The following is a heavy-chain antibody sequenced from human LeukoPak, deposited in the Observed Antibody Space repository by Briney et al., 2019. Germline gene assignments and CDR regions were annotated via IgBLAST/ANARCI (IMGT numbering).Heavy chain of an antibody. CDR2: IYYSGST. D-gene: IGHD3-16*01. J-gene: IGHJ4*02. CDR3: ARGDVDSPDY. Sequence: PSETLSLTCTVSGGSISSGSYYWSWIRQPPGKGLEWIGYIYYSGSTNYNPSLKSRVTISVDTSKNQFSLKLSSVTAADTAVYYCARGDVDSPDYWGQGTLVTVSS. CDR1: GGSISSGSYY. V-gene: IGHV4-61*01.